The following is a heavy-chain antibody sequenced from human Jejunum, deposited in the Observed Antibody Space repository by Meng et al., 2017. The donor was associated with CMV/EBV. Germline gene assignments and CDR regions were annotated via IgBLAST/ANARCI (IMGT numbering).Heavy chain of an antibody. CDR2: IKPKNGAT. V-gene: IGHV1-2*02. CDR3: ARGGDRGEEDY. J-gene: IGHJ4*02. D-gene: IGHD3-10*01. CDR1: GYTFTDDF. Sequence: KAAGYTFTDDFVHWVRQAPGQGLEWMGWIKPKNGATNYEQKYQGRVTLTRDTSISTAYMELTSLKSDDTAMYYCARGGDRGEEDYWGQGTLVTVSS.